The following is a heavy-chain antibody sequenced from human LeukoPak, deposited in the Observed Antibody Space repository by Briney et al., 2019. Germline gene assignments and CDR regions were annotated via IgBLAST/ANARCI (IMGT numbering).Heavy chain of an antibody. CDR1: GFTFSSYW. CDR2: INEDGSYT. D-gene: IGHD2-2*01. V-gene: IGHV3-74*01. J-gene: IGHJ3*02. Sequence: GGSLRLSCAASGFTFSSYWMHWVRQAPGKGLVWVSRINEDGSYTTYADSVKGRFTISRDNAKNSLYLQMNSLRAEDTAVYYCARDNHYAAFDIWGQGTMVTVSS. CDR3: ARDNHYAAFDI.